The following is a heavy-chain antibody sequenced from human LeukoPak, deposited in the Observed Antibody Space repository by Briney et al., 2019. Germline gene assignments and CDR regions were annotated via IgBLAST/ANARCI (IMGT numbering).Heavy chain of an antibody. Sequence: GGSLRLSCAASGFTFSNDWMAWVRQAPGKGLEWVAVISYDGSNKYYADSVKGRFTISRDNSKNTLYLQMNSLRAEDTAVYYCAKSVVAATPVGNWGQGTLVTVSS. CDR3: AKSVVAATPVGN. V-gene: IGHV3-30*18. CDR1: GFTFSNDW. J-gene: IGHJ4*02. CDR2: ISYDGSNK. D-gene: IGHD2-15*01.